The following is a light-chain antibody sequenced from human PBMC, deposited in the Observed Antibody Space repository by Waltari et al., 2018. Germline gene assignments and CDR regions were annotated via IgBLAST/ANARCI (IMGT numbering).Light chain of an antibody. CDR1: QSISSW. V-gene: IGKV1-12*01. CDR3: LQYNSSPYS. J-gene: IGKJ2*03. CDR2: KAS. Sequence: DIQMTQSPSSLSASVGDTVTITCRASQSISSWLDWYQQKPGKAPKLLIYKASNLQSGVPSRFSGSGSGTEFTLTISSLQPEDFGTYYCLQYNSSPYSFGQGTKVEIK.